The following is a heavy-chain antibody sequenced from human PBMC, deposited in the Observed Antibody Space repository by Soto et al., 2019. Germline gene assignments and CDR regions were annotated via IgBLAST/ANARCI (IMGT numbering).Heavy chain of an antibody. CDR1: GYTFTSYG. J-gene: IGHJ4*02. V-gene: IGHV1-18*01. Sequence: QVQLVQSGAEVKKPGAPVKVSCKASGYTFTSYGISWVRQAPGQGLEWLGWISAYNGNTHYAQKLQRRVTMTTDTSTSTAYTELRSLRSDDTAVYYCAGEIGSSGSYVDWGQGTLVTFSA. CDR3: AGEIGSSGSYVD. CDR2: ISAYNGNT. D-gene: IGHD1-26*01.